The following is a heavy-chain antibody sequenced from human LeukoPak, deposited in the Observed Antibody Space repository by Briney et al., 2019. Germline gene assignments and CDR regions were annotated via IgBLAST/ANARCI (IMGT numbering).Heavy chain of an antibody. CDR1: GGSFSGYY. J-gene: IGHJ5*02. V-gene: IGHV4-34*01. CDR3: AREGFTMVRGYENWFDP. D-gene: IGHD3-10*01. Sequence: SETLSLTCAVYGGSFSGYYWSWIRQPPGKGLEWIGEINHSGSTNYNPSLKSRVTISVDTSKNQFSLKLSSVTAADTAVYYCAREGFTMVRGYENWFDPWGQGTLVTVSS. CDR2: INHSGST.